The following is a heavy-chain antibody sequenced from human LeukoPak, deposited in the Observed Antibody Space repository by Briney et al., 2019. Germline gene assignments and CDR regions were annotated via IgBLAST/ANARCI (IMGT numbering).Heavy chain of an antibody. CDR3: ARDYGDYYFDY. CDR1: GGSISSSSYY. CDR2: IYYTGST. V-gene: IGHV4-39*02. J-gene: IGHJ4*02. D-gene: IGHD4-17*01. Sequence: SETLSLTCTVSGGSISSSSYYWGWIRQPPGRGLEWIGSIYYTGSTYYNPSLKSRVTISVDTSKNQFSLRLSSVTVADTAEYYCARDYGDYYFDYWGQGTVVTVSA.